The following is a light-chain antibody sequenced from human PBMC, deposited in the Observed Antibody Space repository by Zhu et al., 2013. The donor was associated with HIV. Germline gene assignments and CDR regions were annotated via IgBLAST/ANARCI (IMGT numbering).Light chain of an antibody. J-gene: IGKJ3*01. CDR1: QSVSGN. CDR3: HQYDDWSHMT. V-gene: IGKV3-15*01. CDR2: GAS. Sequence: EIVLTQSPGTLSLSPGERATLSCGASQSVSGNSLAWYQQKPGQPPRLLIYGASTRAAGVPARFSGAGSGTEFTLTISRLQSDDFAVYFCHQYDDWSHMTFGPGTKVDVK.